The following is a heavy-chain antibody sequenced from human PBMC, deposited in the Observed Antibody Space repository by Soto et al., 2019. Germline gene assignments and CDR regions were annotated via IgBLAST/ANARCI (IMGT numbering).Heavy chain of an antibody. J-gene: IGHJ4*02. V-gene: IGHV6-1*01. CDR2: TYYRSKWYN. Sequence: PSQTLSLTCAISGDSVSSNSAAWNWIRQSPSRGLEWLGRTYYRSKWYNDYAVSVKSRITINPDTSKNQFSLQLNSVTPEDTAVYYCAGVGLSSGWYEYYFDYWGQGTLVTVSS. D-gene: IGHD6-19*01. CDR3: AGVGLSSGWYEYYFDY. CDR1: GDSVSSNSAA.